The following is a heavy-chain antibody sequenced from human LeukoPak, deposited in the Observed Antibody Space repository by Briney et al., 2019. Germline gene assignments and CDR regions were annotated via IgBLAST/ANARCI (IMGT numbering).Heavy chain of an antibody. CDR2: ISGSGGST. Sequence: GGSPRLSCAASGFTFSSYSMNWVRQAPGKGLEWVSAISGSGGSTYYADSVKGRFTISRDNSKNTLYLQMNSLRAEDTAVYYCAKDSIYGDPNFYFDYWGQGTLVTVSS. CDR1: GFTFSSYS. CDR3: AKDSIYGDPNFYFDY. J-gene: IGHJ4*02. V-gene: IGHV3-23*01. D-gene: IGHD4-17*01.